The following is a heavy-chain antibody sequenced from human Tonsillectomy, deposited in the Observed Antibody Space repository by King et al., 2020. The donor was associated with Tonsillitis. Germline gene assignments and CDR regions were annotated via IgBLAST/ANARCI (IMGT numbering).Heavy chain of an antibody. CDR2: IYWDDDK. Sequence: TLKESGPTLVKPTQTLTLTCTFSGFSLSTSGVGVGWIRQPPGKALEWLALIYWDDDKRYSPSLKSRLTITKDTSKNQVVLTMTNMDPVDTATYYWAHRGRITIFGVVIDSDWFAPWGQGTLVTVSS. V-gene: IGHV2-5*02. CDR1: GFSLSTSGVG. CDR3: AHRGRITIFGVVIDSDWFAP. D-gene: IGHD3-3*01. J-gene: IGHJ5*02.